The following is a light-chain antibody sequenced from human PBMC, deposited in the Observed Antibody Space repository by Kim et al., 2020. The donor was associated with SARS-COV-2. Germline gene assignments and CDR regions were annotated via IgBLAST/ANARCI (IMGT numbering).Light chain of an antibody. V-gene: IGKV3-15*01. CDR3: QQYHDWPLT. J-gene: IGKJ4*01. CDR2: GPS. Sequence: VSERERATLSCRASQSVTSNLAWYQQKPGRAPRLLIYGPSTRATGIPARFTGSGSGTEFTLTISSLQSEDFAVYYCQQYHDWPLTFGGGTKVDIK. CDR1: QSVTSN.